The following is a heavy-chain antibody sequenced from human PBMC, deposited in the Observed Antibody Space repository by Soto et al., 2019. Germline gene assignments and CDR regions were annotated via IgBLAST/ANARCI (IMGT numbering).Heavy chain of an antibody. J-gene: IGHJ6*02. V-gene: IGHV3-9*01. CDR1: GFTFDDYA. CDR3: AKAYIAAAGEYYYYGMDV. D-gene: IGHD6-13*01. Sequence: SLRLSRAASGFTFDDYAMHWVRQAPGKGLEWVSGISWNSGSIGYADSVKGRFTISRDNAKNSLYLQMNSLRAEDTALYYCAKAYIAAAGEYYYYGMDVWGQGTTVTVSS. CDR2: ISWNSGSI.